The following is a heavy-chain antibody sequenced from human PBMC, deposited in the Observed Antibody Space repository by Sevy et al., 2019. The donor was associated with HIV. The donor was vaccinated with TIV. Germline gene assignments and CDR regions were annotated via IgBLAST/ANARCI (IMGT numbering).Heavy chain of an antibody. Sequence: GGSLRLSCAASGFIFSSYSMNWVRQAPGKGLEWISYISDSSSPRYYADSVKGRFTISRDNAKNSLYLQMNSLTAEDTAVYYWARGLGALPGYYYAMDVWGQGTTVTVSS. V-gene: IGHV3-48*01. J-gene: IGHJ6*02. D-gene: IGHD6-6*01. CDR3: ARGLGALPGYYYAMDV. CDR2: ISDSSSPR. CDR1: GFIFSSYS.